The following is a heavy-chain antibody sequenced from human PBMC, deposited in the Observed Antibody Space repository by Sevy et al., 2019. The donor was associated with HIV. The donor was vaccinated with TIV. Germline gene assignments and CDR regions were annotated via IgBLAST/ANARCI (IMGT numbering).Heavy chain of an antibody. CDR3: ARVRYNYGQKYFDY. Sequence: GGSLRLSCAASGFTFSNYAMSWVRQAPGKGLEWVSTISASGVTTYHADSVKGRFTVSRDNSENTLYLQMNSLRVEDTAVYYCARVRYNYGQKYFDYWGQGTLVTVSS. V-gene: IGHV3-23*01. J-gene: IGHJ4*02. CDR1: GFTFSNYA. CDR2: ISASGVTT. D-gene: IGHD5-18*01.